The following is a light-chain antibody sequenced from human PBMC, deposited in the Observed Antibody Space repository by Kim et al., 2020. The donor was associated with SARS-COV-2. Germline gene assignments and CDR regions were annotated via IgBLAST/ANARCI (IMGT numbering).Light chain of an antibody. CDR1: QSFGTN. CDR3: QHYNNWPLPCT. CDR2: GTS. Sequence: EIVMTQSPATLSVSPGERATLSCRASQSFGTNLAWYQQKPGQAPRLLLYGTSIRATCIPARFSGSGSGTEFTLTISSLQSEDFAVYYCQHYNNWPLPCTFGQGTKLEI. J-gene: IGKJ2*02. V-gene: IGKV3-15*01.